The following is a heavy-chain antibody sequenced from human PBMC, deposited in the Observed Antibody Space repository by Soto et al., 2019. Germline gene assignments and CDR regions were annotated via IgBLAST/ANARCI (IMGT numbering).Heavy chain of an antibody. V-gene: IGHV1-69*08. Sequence: QVQLVQSGAEVKKPGSSVKVSCKASGGTFSSYTISWVRQAPGQGLEWMGRIIPILGIANYAQKFQGRVTITADKSTSTAYMELSSLRSEDTAVYYCAREPYCSGGSCYYYYGMGVWGQGTTVTVSS. J-gene: IGHJ6*02. CDR1: GGTFSSYT. CDR3: AREPYCSGGSCYYYYGMGV. D-gene: IGHD2-15*01. CDR2: IIPILGIA.